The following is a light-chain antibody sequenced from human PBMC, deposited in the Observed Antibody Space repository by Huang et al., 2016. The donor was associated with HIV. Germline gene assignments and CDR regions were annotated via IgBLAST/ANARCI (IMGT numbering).Light chain of an antibody. CDR3: QQRSNWPVT. V-gene: IGKV3-11*01. Sequence: EIVLTQSPATLSLSPGERASLSCRASQSVSSYLAWYQQKPGQAPRLRIYDASNRATGIPARFSGSGSGTAFTLTISSLEPEDFAVYYCQQRSNWPVTFGPGTKVDIK. CDR2: DAS. J-gene: IGKJ3*01. CDR1: QSVSSY.